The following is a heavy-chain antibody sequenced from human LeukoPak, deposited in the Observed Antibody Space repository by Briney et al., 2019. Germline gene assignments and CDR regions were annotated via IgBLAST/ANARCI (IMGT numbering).Heavy chain of an antibody. D-gene: IGHD3-3*01. CDR2: ISSSGITI. CDR3: AKGGDFWSGYSLDY. Sequence: GGSLRLSCAASGFLFSSFEVNWVRQAPGKGLEWVSYISSSGITIYYADSVKGRFTISRDNAKNSLYLQMNSLRAEDTAVYYCAKGGDFWSGYSLDYWGQGTLVTVSS. CDR1: GFLFSSFE. J-gene: IGHJ4*02. V-gene: IGHV3-48*03.